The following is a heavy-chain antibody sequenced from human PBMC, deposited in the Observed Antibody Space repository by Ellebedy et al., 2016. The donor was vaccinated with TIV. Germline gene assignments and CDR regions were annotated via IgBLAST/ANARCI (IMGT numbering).Heavy chain of an antibody. CDR1: GFTFSSYA. CDR3: AKDPTVTQEYYFDY. V-gene: IGHV3-23*01. D-gene: IGHD4-17*01. Sequence: PGGSLRLSCAASGFTFSSYAMSWVRRAPGKGLEWVSAISGSGGSTYYADSVKGRFTISRDNSKNTLYLQMNSLRAEDTAVYYCAKDPTVTQEYYFDYWGQGTLVTVSS. CDR2: ISGSGGST. J-gene: IGHJ4*02.